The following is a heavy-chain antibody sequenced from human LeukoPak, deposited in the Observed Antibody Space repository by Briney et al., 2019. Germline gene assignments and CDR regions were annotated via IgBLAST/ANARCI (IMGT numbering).Heavy chain of an antibody. CDR1: GGSISSNY. D-gene: IGHD3-22*01. Sequence: NPSETLSLTCTVSGGSISSNYWSWIRQPPGKGLEWIGHIYYSGSTNYNPSLKSRVTISVDTSRKQFSLNLSSVTAADTAVYYCARGYFDRTFDYWGQGTLVTVSS. CDR2: IYYSGST. V-gene: IGHV4-59*01. J-gene: IGHJ4*02. CDR3: ARGYFDRTFDY.